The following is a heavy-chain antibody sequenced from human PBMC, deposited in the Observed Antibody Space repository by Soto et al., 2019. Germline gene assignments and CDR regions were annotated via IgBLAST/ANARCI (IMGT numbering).Heavy chain of an antibody. CDR3: ASISLGVGYYYGMDV. V-gene: IGHV3-48*04. CDR2: ISSSSSTI. J-gene: IGHJ6*02. Sequence: GGSLRLSCAASGFTFSSDSMNWVRQAPGKGLEWVSYISSSSSTIYYADSVKGRFTISRDNAKNPLYLQMNSLRAEDTAVYYCASISLGVGYYYGMDVWGQGTTVTVSS. D-gene: IGHD3-3*01. CDR1: GFTFSSDS.